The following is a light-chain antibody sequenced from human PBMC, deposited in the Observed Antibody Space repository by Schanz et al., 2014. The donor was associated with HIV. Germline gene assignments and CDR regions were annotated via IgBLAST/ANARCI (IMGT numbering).Light chain of an antibody. CDR3: QSSYINSPGV. V-gene: IGLV6-57*02. J-gene: IGLJ2*01. Sequence: NFMLTQPHSVSESPGKTVTISCTGGSGSIANNYVQWYQQRPGSAPTTVIYEDNQRPSGVPDRFSGSIDRSSNSASLTISGLKPEDEADYFCQSSYINSPGVFGGGTKLTVL. CDR2: EDN. CDR1: SGSIANNY.